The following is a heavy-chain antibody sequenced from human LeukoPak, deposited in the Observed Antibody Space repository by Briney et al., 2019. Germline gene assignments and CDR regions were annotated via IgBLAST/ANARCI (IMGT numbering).Heavy chain of an antibody. Sequence: GGSLRLSCLASGYTFSSYSINWVRQAPGKGLEWVSSISVRSNYIYYADSERGGFRISRDDARDSLFLQMNSLRAEYTAVYYCLRLRRNSDTSCFYYYDFWGQGTLVTVSS. V-gene: IGHV3-21*01. CDR2: ISVRSNYI. J-gene: IGHJ4*02. CDR3: LRLRRNSDTSCFYYYDF. D-gene: IGHD3-22*01. CDR1: GYTFSSYS.